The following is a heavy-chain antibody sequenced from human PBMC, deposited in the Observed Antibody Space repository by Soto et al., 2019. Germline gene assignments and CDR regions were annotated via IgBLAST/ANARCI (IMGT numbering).Heavy chain of an antibody. CDR2: IYYSGST. CDR3: ARDTYTAKVRCGHEGPVWFDP. Sequence: SETLSLTCTVSGGSISSYYWSWIRQPPGKGLEWIGYIYYSGSTNYNPSLKSRVTISVDRSKNQFSLKLSSVTAADTAVYYCARDTYTAKVRCGHEGPVWFDPWGQGTLVSFSP. J-gene: IGHJ5*02. D-gene: IGHD5-12*01. V-gene: IGHV4-59*01. CDR1: GGSISSYY.